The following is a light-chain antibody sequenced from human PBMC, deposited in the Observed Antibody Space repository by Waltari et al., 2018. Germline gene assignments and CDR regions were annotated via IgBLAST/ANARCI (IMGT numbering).Light chain of an antibody. J-gene: IGLJ2*01. CDR3: CSYAGSYTLV. V-gene: IGLV2-11*01. CDR2: DVT. Sequence: QSALTQPRSVSGSRGQSVTISCTGTSRDVGGYNYVSWYQQHPGKAPKLMIYDVTKRPSWVPDRFSGSKSGNTASLTISGLQAEDEADYYCCSYAGSYTLVFGGGTKLTVL. CDR1: SRDVGGYNY.